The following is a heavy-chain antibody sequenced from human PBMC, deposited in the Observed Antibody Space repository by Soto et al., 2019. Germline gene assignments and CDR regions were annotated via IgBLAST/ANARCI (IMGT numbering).Heavy chain of an antibody. Sequence: QVQLQESGPGLVQPSETLSLTCTLSGGSISGVYWSWIRQPPGKGLEWIGFIYYSGGTNYNPSLKSRVTISLDTSKNQFSLKLSSVTVADTAVYYCARQTPNYYYYIDVWGKGTTVTVSS. CDR1: GGSISGVY. CDR3: ARQTPNYYYYIDV. CDR2: IYYSGGT. J-gene: IGHJ6*03. V-gene: IGHV4-59*08.